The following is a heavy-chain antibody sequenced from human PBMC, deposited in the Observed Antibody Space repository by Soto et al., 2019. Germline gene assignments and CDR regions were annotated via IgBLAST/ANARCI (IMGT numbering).Heavy chain of an antibody. CDR1: GYTFTSYG. D-gene: IGHD2-15*01. CDR3: ARGKLDGVVADNAYYYYGMDV. J-gene: IGHJ6*02. CDR2: ISAYNGNT. V-gene: IGHV1-18*01. Sequence: QVQLVQSGAEVKKPGASVKVSCKASGYTFTSYGSSWVRQAPGQGLERMGWISAYNGNTNYAQKLQGRVTMTTDTPTSTAYMELRSLRSDDTAVYYCARGKLDGVVADNAYYYYGMDVWGHGTTVTVSS.